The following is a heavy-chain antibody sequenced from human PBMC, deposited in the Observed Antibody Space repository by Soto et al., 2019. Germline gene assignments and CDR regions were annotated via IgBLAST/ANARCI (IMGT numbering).Heavy chain of an antibody. CDR1: GFTFDDYA. CDR3: AKARLWGGDGYNSYNSNAMDV. J-gene: IGHJ6*02. D-gene: IGHD3-16*01. CDR2: ISWDSGMI. V-gene: IGHV3-9*01. Sequence: EMQLVESGGGSVQPGRSLRLSCAASGFTFDDYAMYWVRQGPGKGLEWVSGISWDSGMIGYADSVKGRFTISRDNAKTSLFLQMNSLRPEDTALYYCAKARLWGGDGYNSYNSNAMDVWGQGTTVTVSS.